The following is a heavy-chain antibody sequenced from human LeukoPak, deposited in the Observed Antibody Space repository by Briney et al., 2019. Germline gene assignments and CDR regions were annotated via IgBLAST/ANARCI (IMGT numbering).Heavy chain of an antibody. J-gene: IGHJ6*03. CDR3: AKRGGTESFYYYYYMDV. CDR1: GFTFSSYD. D-gene: IGHD2-15*01. Sequence: GGSLRLSCAASGFTFSSYDMTWVRQTPGKGLEWVALISRSGGTTYYADSVKGRFTISRDNSKNTLYLQMNSLRTEDTAEYYCAKRGGTESFYYYYYMDVWGKGTTVTVSS. CDR2: ISRSGGTT. V-gene: IGHV3-23*01.